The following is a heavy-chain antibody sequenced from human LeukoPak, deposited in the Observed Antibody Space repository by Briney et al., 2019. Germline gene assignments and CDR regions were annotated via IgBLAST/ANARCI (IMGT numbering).Heavy chain of an antibody. CDR2: ISNDGNNK. CDR1: GFTFSSYG. V-gene: IGHV3-30*18. Sequence: GGSLRLSCAASGFTFSSYGMHWVRQAPGKGLGRVALISNDGNNKYYADSVKGRFTISRDNSKNTLYLQMNSPRAEDTAIYYCAKDLAIVVVPAVIDYWGQGTLVTVSS. CDR3: AKDLAIVVVPAVIDY. J-gene: IGHJ4*02. D-gene: IGHD2-2*01.